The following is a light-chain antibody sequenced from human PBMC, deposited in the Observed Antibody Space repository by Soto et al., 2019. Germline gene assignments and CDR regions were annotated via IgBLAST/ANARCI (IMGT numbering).Light chain of an antibody. CDR3: CSYAGSHTSV. J-gene: IGLJ2*01. CDR2: DVS. Sequence: QSALTQPRSVSGSPGQSVTISCTGTSSDVGTYNYVSWYQQHPGKAPKLMIYDVSQRPSGVPDRFSGSKSGNTASLTISGLNAEDEADYNCCSYAGSHTSVFGGGTTLIVL. CDR1: SSDVGTYNY. V-gene: IGLV2-11*01.